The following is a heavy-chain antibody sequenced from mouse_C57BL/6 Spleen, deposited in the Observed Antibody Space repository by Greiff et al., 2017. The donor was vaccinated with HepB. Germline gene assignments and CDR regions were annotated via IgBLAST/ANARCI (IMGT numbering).Heavy chain of an antibody. V-gene: IGHV6-6*01. CDR2: IRNKANNHAT. D-gene: IGHD2-3*01. CDR3: TRPGGYYPAWFAY. Sequence: EVQLQESGGGLVQPGGSMKLSCAASGFTFSDAWMDWVRQSPEKGLEWVAEIRNKANNHATYYAESVKGRLPSSRDDSKSSVYMQMNNLRAEDSGIYYCTRPGGYYPAWFAYWGQGTLVTVSA. CDR1: GFTFSDAW. J-gene: IGHJ3*01.